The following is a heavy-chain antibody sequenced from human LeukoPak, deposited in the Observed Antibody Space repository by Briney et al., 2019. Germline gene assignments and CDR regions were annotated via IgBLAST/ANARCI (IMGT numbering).Heavy chain of an antibody. CDR2: IIQDGGEA. CDR3: ARDLAAGRFYDYFDY. CDR1: GFTFNNYW. V-gene: IGHV3-7*01. D-gene: IGHD5/OR15-5a*01. J-gene: IGHJ4*02. Sequence: GGSLRLSCTASGFTFNNYWMSWVRQAPGKGLEWVANIIQDGGEAYYVDSVKGRFTISRDNTRNSLYLQMHSLRAEDTAVYYCARDLAAGRFYDYFDYWGQGTQVTVSS.